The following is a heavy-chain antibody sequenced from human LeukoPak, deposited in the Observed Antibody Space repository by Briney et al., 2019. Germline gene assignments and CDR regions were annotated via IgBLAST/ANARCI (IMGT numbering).Heavy chain of an antibody. CDR2: ISYGGSNK. CDR1: GFTFSSYW. Sequence: GGSLRLSCAASGFTFSSYWMHWVRQAPGKGLEWVAVISYGGSNKYYADSVKGRFTISRDNSKNTLYLQMISLRAEDTAVYYCARGQFRLPDYDSSGFDYWGQGTLVTVSS. V-gene: IGHV3-30*03. CDR3: ARGQFRLPDYDSSGFDY. J-gene: IGHJ4*02. D-gene: IGHD3-22*01.